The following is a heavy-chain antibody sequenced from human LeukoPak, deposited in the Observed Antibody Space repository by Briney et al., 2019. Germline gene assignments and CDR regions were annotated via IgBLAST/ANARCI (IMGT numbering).Heavy chain of an antibody. V-gene: IGHV3-11*01. J-gene: IGHJ4*02. CDR1: GFTFSDYY. CDR3: ARDARIAVAGTTDY. CDR2: ISSSGSTI. Sequence: NAGGSLRLSCAASGFTFSDYYMSWIHQAPGKGLEWVSYISSSGSTIYYADSVKGRFTISRDNAKNSLYLQMNSLRAEDTAVYYCARDARIAVAGTTDYWGQGTLVTVSS. D-gene: IGHD6-19*01.